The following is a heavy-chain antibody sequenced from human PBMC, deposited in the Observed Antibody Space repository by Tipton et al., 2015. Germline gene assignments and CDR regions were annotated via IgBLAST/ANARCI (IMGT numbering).Heavy chain of an antibody. CDR1: GGTFSGYH. V-gene: IGHV4-34*01. CDR2: INHSGGT. CDR3: ARDLEHGMDV. D-gene: IGHD5-24*01. Sequence: TLSLTCAVYGGTFSGYHWSWIRQPPGKGLEWIGEINHSGGTNYNSSLKSRVTISVDTSKNQFSLTLNSVAAADTAVYYCARDLEHGMDVWGHGTTVTVSS. J-gene: IGHJ6*02.